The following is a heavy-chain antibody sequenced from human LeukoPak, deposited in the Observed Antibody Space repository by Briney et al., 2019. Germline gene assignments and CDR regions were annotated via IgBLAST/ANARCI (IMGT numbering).Heavy chain of an antibody. CDR1: GFTFSSYA. Sequence: GGSLRLSCAASGFTFSSYAMSWVRQAPGKGLEWGSAISGSGGSTYYADSVKGRFTISRDNSKNTLYLQMNSLRAEDTAVYYCAKVGRVRLRFNPYYYYGMDVWGQGTTVTVSS. D-gene: IGHD5-12*01. CDR3: AKVGRVRLRFNPYYYYGMDV. V-gene: IGHV3-23*01. CDR2: ISGSGGST. J-gene: IGHJ6*02.